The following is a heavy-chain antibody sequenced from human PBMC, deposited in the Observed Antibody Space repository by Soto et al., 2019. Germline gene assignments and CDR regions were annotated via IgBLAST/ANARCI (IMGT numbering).Heavy chain of an antibody. CDR3: VREGSGYLSNWFDP. J-gene: IGHJ5*02. CDR2: IIPIFGTA. CDR1: GGTFSSYA. D-gene: IGHD5-12*01. Sequence: SVKVSCKASGGTFSSYAISWVRQAPGQGLEWMGGIIPIFGTANYAQKFQGRVTITADESTSTAYMELSSLRSEDTAVYYCVREGSGYLSNWFDPWGQGTLVTVSS. V-gene: IGHV1-69*13.